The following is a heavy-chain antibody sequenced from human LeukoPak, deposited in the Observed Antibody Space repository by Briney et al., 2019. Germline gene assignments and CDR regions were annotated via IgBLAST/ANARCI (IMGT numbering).Heavy chain of an antibody. V-gene: IGHV4-34*01. CDR1: GGSFSGYY. J-gene: IGHJ5*02. D-gene: IGHD3-10*01. CDR2: INHSGST. Sequence: SETLSLTCAVYGGSFSGYYWSWIRQPPGKGLEWIGEINHSGSTNYNPSLKSRVTISVDTSKNQFSLKLSSVTAADTAVYYCARRTMVRGNGPLVTWGQGTLVTVSS. CDR3: ARRTMVRGNGPLVT.